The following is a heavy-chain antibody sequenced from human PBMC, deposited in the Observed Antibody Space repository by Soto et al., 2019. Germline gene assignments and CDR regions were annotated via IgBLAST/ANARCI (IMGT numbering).Heavy chain of an antibody. J-gene: IGHJ6*02. CDR2: ISYDGSNK. Sequence: QVQLVESGGGVVQPGRSLRLSCAASGFTFSRYGMHLVRQAPVKGLEWVAVISYDGSNKYYADSVMGRFVISRDNFKHPLCMPRYSVCAEDTVVYYCAEALSGADILSYAPTPYSTSSDYFQYGLDGWGQGTAVSVS. V-gene: IGHV3-30*18. CDR1: GFTFSRYG. CDR3: AEALSGADILSYAPTPYSTSSDYFQYGLDG. D-gene: IGHD6-6*01.